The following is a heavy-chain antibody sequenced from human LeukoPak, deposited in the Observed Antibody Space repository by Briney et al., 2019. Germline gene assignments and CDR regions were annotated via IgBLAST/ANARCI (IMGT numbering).Heavy chain of an antibody. CDR2: ISFDGSDK. D-gene: IGHD2-2*02. CDR3: AREGYCSSTSCYTLGDAFDI. J-gene: IGHJ3*02. V-gene: IGHV3-30*03. CDR1: GFTFSSCG. Sequence: GGSLRLSCAASGFTFSSCGMQWVREAPRKGLEWVAVISFDGSDKYYADSVKGRFTISRYDSKNTLYLQMNSLRTEDTAVYYCAREGYCSSTSCYTLGDAFDIWGQGTMVTVSS.